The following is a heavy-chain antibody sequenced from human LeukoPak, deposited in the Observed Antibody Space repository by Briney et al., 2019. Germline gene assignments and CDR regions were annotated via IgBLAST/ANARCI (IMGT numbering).Heavy chain of an antibody. V-gene: IGHV4-34*01. CDR2: INHSGNT. Sequence: SETLSLSCAVYGGSFSGDYWSWIRQPPGKGLQWIGEINHSGNTNNNPSLKSRVTMSVDTSKNQLSLNLTSVTAADTAVYYCARVHGHNLGTLDYWGQGILGTVSS. J-gene: IGHJ4*02. D-gene: IGHD5-24*01. CDR3: ARVHGHNLGTLDY. CDR1: GGSFSGDY.